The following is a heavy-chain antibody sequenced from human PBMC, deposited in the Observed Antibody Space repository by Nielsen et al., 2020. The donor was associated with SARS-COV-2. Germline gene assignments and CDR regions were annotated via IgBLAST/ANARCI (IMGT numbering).Heavy chain of an antibody. CDR1: GGSISSYY. Sequence: SETLSLTCTVSGGSISSYYWSWIRQPPGKGLEWIGYIYYSGSTNYNPSLKSRVTISVDTSKNQFSLKLSSVTAADTAVYYCARARPWSGYHVRRGLFDYWGQGTLVTVSS. CDR2: IYYSGST. D-gene: IGHD3-3*01. CDR3: ARARPWSGYHVRRGLFDY. J-gene: IGHJ4*02. V-gene: IGHV4-59*12.